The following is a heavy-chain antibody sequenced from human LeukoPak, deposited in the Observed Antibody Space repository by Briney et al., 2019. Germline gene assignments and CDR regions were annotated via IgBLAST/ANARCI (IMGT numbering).Heavy chain of an antibody. Sequence: SETLSLTCTVSGGSISSSSYYWLWIRQPPGKGLEWIGSMYYGGSTYYNPSLESRVTISIDTSKNQFSLKLSSVTAADTAVYYCARLGWQWLVYAFDIWGQGTMVTVSS. CDR3: ARLGWQWLVYAFDI. V-gene: IGHV4-39*01. J-gene: IGHJ3*02. D-gene: IGHD6-19*01. CDR1: GGSISSSSYY. CDR2: MYYGGST.